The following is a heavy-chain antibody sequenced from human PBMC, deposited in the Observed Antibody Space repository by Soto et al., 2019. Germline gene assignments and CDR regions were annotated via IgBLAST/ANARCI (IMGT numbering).Heavy chain of an antibody. D-gene: IGHD2-15*01. CDR1: GDSISSVDYF. CDR2: IYKSATT. Sequence: SETLSLTCSVSGDSISSVDYFWAWIHQPPGQALEYIGYIYKSATTYYNPSFESRVAISLDTSKSQFSLNVTSVTAADTAVYFCARGRYCLTGRCFPNWFDSWGQGTLVTVSS. V-gene: IGHV4-30-4*01. J-gene: IGHJ5*01. CDR3: ARGRYCLTGRCFPNWFDS.